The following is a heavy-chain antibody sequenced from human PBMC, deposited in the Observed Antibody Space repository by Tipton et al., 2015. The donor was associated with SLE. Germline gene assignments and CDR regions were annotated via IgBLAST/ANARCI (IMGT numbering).Heavy chain of an antibody. CDR2: IYYSGST. CDR3: VRDRIAAVPGAFDI. CDR1: GGSISSGDYY. J-gene: IGHJ3*02. Sequence: PSLTCTVSGGSISSGDYYWSWIRQPPGKGLEWIGSIYYSGSTYYNPSLKSRVTISVDTSKNQFSLKLSSVTAADTAVYYCVRDRIAAVPGAFDIWGQGTRVTVSS. V-gene: IGHV4-30-4*01. D-gene: IGHD6-13*01.